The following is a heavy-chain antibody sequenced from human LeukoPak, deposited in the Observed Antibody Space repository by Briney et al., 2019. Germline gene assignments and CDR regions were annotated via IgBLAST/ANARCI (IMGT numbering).Heavy chain of an antibody. D-gene: IGHD1-20*01. V-gene: IGHV4-59*01. CDR3: ARGRNNWNYYYNYMDV. J-gene: IGHJ6*03. CDR1: GGSISNYY. CDR2: IYYTGST. Sequence: SETLSLTCTVSGGSISNYYWTWIRQPPGKGLEWIGYIYYTGSTNYNPSLKSRVTISLDTPKNQFSLKLSSVTAADTAVYYCARGRNNWNYYYNYMDVWGKGTTVTVSS.